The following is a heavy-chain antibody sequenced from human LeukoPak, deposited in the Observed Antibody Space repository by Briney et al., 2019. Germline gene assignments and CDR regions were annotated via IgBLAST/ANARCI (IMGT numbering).Heavy chain of an antibody. CDR1: GYTFTSYD. D-gene: IGHD3-10*01. J-gene: IGHJ5*02. Sequence: ASVKVACKASGYTFTSYDINLVLQATGQGLEWMGWMNPNSGNTGYAQKFHGRCTITSNTSISTAYMELRSLRSEDTAVYYCARVYYYGSGSYYHWFDPWGQGTLVTVSS. V-gene: IGHV1-8*01. CDR3: ARVYYYGSGSYYHWFDP. CDR2: MNPNSGNT.